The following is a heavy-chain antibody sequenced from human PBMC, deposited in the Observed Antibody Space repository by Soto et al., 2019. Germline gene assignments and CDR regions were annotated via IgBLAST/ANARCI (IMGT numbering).Heavy chain of an antibody. D-gene: IGHD3-22*01. V-gene: IGHV3-23*01. Sequence: PGGSLRLSCAASGFNYSSYAMSWVRQAPGKGLEWVSAISGSGGSAYYADSVKGRFTISRDNSKNTLYLQMNSLRAEDTAVYYCAKTNTNYDSSPYSDYWGQGTLVTVSS. CDR2: ISGSGGSA. CDR3: AKTNTNYDSSPYSDY. J-gene: IGHJ4*02. CDR1: GFNYSSYA.